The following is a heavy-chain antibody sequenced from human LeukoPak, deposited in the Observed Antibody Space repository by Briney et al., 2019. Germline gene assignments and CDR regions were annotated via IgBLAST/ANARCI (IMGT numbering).Heavy chain of an antibody. CDR2: ISYDGSNK. D-gene: IGHD1-26*01. J-gene: IGHJ4*02. V-gene: IGHV3-30-3*01. CDR1: GFTFSSYA. Sequence: GSLRLSCAASGFTFSSYAMHWVRQAPGKGLEWVAVISYDGSNKYYADSVKGRFTISRDNSKSTLYLQMNSLRAEDTAVYYCAREKGSYYVGYFDYWGQGTLVTVSS. CDR3: AREKGSYYVGYFDY.